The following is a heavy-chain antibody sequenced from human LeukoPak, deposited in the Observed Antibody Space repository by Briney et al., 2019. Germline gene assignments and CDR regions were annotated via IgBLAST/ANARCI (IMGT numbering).Heavy chain of an antibody. CDR2: ISSSGTII. CDR3: ASPSTGYSSSWRPLGY. Sequence: GGSLRLSCAVSGFTFSSYEMNWVRQAPGKGLERVSYISSSGTIIYYADSVKGRFTISRDNAKNSLYLQMNSLRAEDTAVYYCASPSTGYSSSWRPLGYWGQGTLVTVSS. J-gene: IGHJ4*02. D-gene: IGHD6-13*01. V-gene: IGHV3-48*03. CDR1: GFTFSSYE.